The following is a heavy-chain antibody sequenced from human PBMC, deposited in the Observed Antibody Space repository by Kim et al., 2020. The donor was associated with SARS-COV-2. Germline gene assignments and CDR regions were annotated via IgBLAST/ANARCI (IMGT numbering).Heavy chain of an antibody. CDR2: IYYSGNT. J-gene: IGHJ6*02. CDR3: AAGRLAAAGYYYYGTDV. Sequence: SGTLSLTCTVSGGSMSSYFWSWIRQPPGKGLEWIGYIYYSGNTNYNPSLKSRLTISVDTSKNQFSLTLSSVTAADTAVYYCAAGRLAAAGYYYYGTDVWGQGTTVTVSS. CDR1: GGSMSSYF. D-gene: IGHD6-13*01. V-gene: IGHV4-59*01.